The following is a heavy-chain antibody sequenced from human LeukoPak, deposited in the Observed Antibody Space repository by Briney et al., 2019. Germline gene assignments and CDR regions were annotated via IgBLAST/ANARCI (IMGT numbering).Heavy chain of an antibody. Sequence: PSETLSLTCAVYGGSFSGYYWSWIRQPPGKGLEWIGSIYHSGSTYYNPSLKSRVTISVDTSKNQFSLKLSSVTAADTAVYYCARHGDYYDFDYWGQGTLVTVSS. CDR1: GGSFSGYY. CDR3: ARHGDYYDFDY. CDR2: IYHSGST. V-gene: IGHV4-34*01. D-gene: IGHD3-22*01. J-gene: IGHJ4*02.